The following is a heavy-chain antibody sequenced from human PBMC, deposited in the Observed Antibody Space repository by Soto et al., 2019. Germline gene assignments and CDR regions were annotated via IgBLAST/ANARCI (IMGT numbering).Heavy chain of an antibody. CDR2: INHSGST. J-gene: IGHJ4*02. V-gene: IGHV4-34*01. D-gene: IGHD3-22*01. Sequence: SETLSLTCAVYGGSFSGYYWSWIRQPPGKGLEWIGEINHSGSTNYNPSLKSRVTISVDTSKNQFSLKLSSVTAADTAVYYCARGPVVITTQTYFDYWGQGTLVTVSS. CDR1: GGSFSGYY. CDR3: ARGPVVITTQTYFDY.